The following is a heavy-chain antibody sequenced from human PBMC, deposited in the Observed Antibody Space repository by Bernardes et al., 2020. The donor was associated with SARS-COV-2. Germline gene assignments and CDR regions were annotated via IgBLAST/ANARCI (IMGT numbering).Heavy chain of an antibody. CDR3: VRDVAVTGTHFDY. D-gene: IGHD2-21*02. CDR2: INSDGSST. Sequence: GSLRLSCAASGFTFSSYWMHWVRPAPGKGLVWVSRINSDGSSTRYADSVKGRFTISRDNAKNTLYLQMNSLRAEDTAVYYCVRDVAVTGTHFDYWGQGTLVTVSS. J-gene: IGHJ4*02. CDR1: GFTFSSYW. V-gene: IGHV3-74*01.